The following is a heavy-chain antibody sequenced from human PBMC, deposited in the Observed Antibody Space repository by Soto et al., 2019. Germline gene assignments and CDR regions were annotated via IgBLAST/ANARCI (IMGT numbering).Heavy chain of an antibody. J-gene: IGHJ5*01. CDR2: IYSGGDT. Sequence: GGSLRLSCAVSGITVSGNYMSWVRQAPGKGLEWVSLIYSGGDTYYAESVKGRFTISSENPVNMVYLLMDSLRVEETAVYNCARGPNGDSWGQGTLVTVSS. CDR1: GITVSGNY. CDR3: ARGPNGDS. V-gene: IGHV3-66*01.